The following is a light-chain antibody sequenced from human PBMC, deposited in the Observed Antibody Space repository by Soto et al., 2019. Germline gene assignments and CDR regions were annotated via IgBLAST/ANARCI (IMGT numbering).Light chain of an antibody. CDR3: CSHAGSYTYV. J-gene: IGLJ1*01. CDR1: SSDVGGYKY. Sequence: QSALTQPRSVSGSPGQAVTISCTGTSSDVGGYKYVSWYQQHPGKAHKVVIYDVSKRPSGVPDRFSGSKSGNTASLTISGLQAEDEADYYCCSHAGSYTYVFGTGTKVTVL. CDR2: DVS. V-gene: IGLV2-11*01.